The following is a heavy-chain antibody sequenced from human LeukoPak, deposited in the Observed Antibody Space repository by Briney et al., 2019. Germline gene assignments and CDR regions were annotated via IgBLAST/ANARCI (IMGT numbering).Heavy chain of an antibody. CDR2: IKQDGSEK. Sequence: PGGSLRPSCAASGFTFSSYWMSWVRQAPGKGLEWVANIKQDGSEKYYVDSVKGRFTISRDNAKNSLYLQMNSLRAEDTAVYYCARAYDSLSPHMDVWGKGTTVTVSS. CDR1: GFTFSSYW. D-gene: IGHD5-12*01. CDR3: ARAYDSLSPHMDV. J-gene: IGHJ6*03. V-gene: IGHV3-7*01.